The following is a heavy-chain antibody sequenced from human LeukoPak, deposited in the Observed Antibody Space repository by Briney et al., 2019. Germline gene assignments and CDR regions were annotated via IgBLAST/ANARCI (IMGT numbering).Heavy chain of an antibody. Sequence: GASVKVSCKASGGTFSSYAISWVRQAPGQGLEWMGRIIPIFGTANYAQKFQGSVTITTDESTSTAYMELSSLRSEDTAVYYCASTTGTTTFNWFDPWGQGTLVTVSS. J-gene: IGHJ5*02. V-gene: IGHV1-69*05. CDR1: GGTFSSYA. CDR2: IIPIFGTA. D-gene: IGHD1-1*01. CDR3: ASTTGTTTFNWFDP.